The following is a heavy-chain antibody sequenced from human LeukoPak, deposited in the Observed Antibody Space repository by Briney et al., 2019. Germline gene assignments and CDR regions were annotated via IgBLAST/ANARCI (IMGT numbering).Heavy chain of an antibody. V-gene: IGHV4-59*11. CDR2: IYYSGST. CDR3: ARGRYSSSSYYFDY. Sequence: PSETLSLTCTVSGGSISSHYWSWIRQPPGKGLEWIGYIYYSGSTNYNPSLKSRVTISVDTSKNQFSLKLSSVTAADTAVYYCARGRYSSSSYYFDYWGQGTLVTVSS. D-gene: IGHD6-6*01. J-gene: IGHJ4*02. CDR1: GGSISSHY.